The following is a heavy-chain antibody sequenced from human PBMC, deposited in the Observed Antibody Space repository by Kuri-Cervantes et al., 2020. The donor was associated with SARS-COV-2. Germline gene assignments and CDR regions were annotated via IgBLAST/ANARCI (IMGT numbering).Heavy chain of an antibody. J-gene: IGHJ4*02. CDR1: GFTFSSYS. D-gene: IGHD6-13*01. CDR2: ISSSSSYI. V-gene: IGHV3-21*01. Sequence: GESLKISCAASGFTFSSYSMNWVRQAPGKGLEWVSSISSSSSYIYYADSVKGRFTISRDNAKNSLYLQMNSLRAEDTAVYYCARNGAAAAGYYFDYWGQGALVTVSS. CDR3: ARNGAAAAGYYFDY.